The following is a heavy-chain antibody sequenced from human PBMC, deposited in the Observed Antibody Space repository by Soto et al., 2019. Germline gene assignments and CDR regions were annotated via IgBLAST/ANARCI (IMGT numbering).Heavy chain of an antibody. D-gene: IGHD3-10*01. CDR2: VYSGGGT. CDR3: ARHSHPFFYGWGPWDV. CDR1: GGSLRGYS. V-gene: IGHV4-59*08. Sequence: SGTLSLTCTVSGGSLRGYSWSWVGQCPGKGLEWIGYVYSGGGTDYNPSLKSRVTISVDTSKNQFSLKLSSLIAADTAVYYCARHSHPFFYGWGPWDVWGQGTTVTVSS. J-gene: IGHJ6*02.